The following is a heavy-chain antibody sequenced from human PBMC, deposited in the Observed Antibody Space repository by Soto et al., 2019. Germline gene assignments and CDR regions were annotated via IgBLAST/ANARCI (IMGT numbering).Heavy chain of an antibody. CDR1: GGSISSGDYY. D-gene: IGHD2-2*01. CDR3: VSGDPWACSSTSCIDAFDL. CDR2: IYYSGSN. Sequence: QVQLQESGPGLVKPSQTLSLTCTVSGGSISSGDYYWNWIRKPPGKVLEWIGSIYYSGSNYYSPSLKSRVTISVGTSKNQFSLKLSSVTAADTAVYYCVSGDPWACSSTSCIDAFDLWGRGTMVAVSS. V-gene: IGHV4-30-4*01. J-gene: IGHJ3*01.